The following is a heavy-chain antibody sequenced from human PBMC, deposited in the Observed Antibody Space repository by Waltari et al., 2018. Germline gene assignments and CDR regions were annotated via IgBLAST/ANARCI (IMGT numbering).Heavy chain of an antibody. CDR3: ARDMPDVHNAFDF. D-gene: IGHD2-2*01. V-gene: IGHV3-74*01. J-gene: IGHJ3*01. CDR1: GSHFGLEY. CDR2: ITTFGTE. Sequence: EVQLVESGGGLVQPGGSLRLSCKASGSHFGLEYMHWVRQRPGKGLEWLSIITTFGTEGYAASVKGRFTIFRDDAKNTLYLQMNSLTAEDTAVYYCARDMPDVHNAFDFWGPGATVIVSS.